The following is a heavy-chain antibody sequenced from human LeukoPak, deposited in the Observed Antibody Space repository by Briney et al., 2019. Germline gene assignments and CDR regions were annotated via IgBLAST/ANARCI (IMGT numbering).Heavy chain of an antibody. V-gene: IGHV3-23*01. CDR1: GFTFSSYA. CDR2: ISNSGGST. Sequence: GGSLRLSCAASGFTFSSYAMNWVRQAPGKGREWVSAISNSGGSTYYADSVKGRFSISRDNSQNTLYLQMNSLRAEDTAVYYCAKDRATSGSYGMDVWGQGTTVTVSS. CDR3: AKDRATSGSYGMDV. D-gene: IGHD6-19*01. J-gene: IGHJ6*02.